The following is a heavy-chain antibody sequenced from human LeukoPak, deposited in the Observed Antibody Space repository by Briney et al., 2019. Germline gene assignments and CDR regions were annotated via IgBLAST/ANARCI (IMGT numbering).Heavy chain of an antibody. V-gene: IGHV4-59*01. Sequence: PSETLSLTFTVSGGSISSYYWSWIRQPPGKGLEWIGYIYYTGSTNHNPSLKTRVTISMDTSKNQFSLKLTSVTAADAAIYFCAREKLEPHRGVFDSWGQGTLVTVSS. D-gene: IGHD3-10*01. CDR2: IYYTGST. CDR1: GGSISSYY. J-gene: IGHJ4*02. CDR3: AREKLEPHRGVFDS.